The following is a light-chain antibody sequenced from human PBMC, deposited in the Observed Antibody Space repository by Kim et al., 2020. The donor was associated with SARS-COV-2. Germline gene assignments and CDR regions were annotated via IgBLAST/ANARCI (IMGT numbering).Light chain of an antibody. J-gene: IGKJ1*01. CDR1: RSVSNNH. Sequence: EIVLTQSPGTLSLSPGERATLSCRASRSVSNNHLAWFQQKLGQAPRLLISGASNRANGIPYRFSGSGSGTDFTLTISRLEPEDLAVYYCQQYASSPRTFGQGTKVDIK. V-gene: IGKV3-20*01. CDR3: QQYASSPRT. CDR2: GAS.